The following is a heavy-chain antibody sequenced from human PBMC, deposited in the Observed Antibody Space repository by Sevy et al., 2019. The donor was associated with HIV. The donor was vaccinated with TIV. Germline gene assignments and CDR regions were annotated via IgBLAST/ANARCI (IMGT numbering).Heavy chain of an antibody. J-gene: IGHJ4*02. CDR1: GFSFTAYA. CDR2: ITNDGTNK. V-gene: IGHV3-30*18. Sequence: GGSLRLSCAASGFSFTAYAIHWVRQAPGKGLEWLAVITNDGTNKFYADSVKGRFTVSRDNSMNTLSLQMDSLSTEDTAIYYCAKAGDLGPFDFWGLGTRVTVSS. CDR3: AKAGDLGPFDF. D-gene: IGHD3-16*01.